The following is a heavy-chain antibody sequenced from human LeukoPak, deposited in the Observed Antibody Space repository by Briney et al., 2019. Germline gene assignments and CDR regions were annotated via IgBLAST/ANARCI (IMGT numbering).Heavy chain of an antibody. CDR3: ARGRDGYDYDY. J-gene: IGHJ4*02. D-gene: IGHD5-24*01. Sequence: SETLSLTCTVSGGSISSYYWSWIRQPPGKGLEWIGYIYTSGSTNYNPSLKSRVTISVDTSKNQFSLKLSSVTAADTAVYYCARGRDGYDYDYWGQGTLVTVSS. V-gene: IGHV4-4*08. CDR1: GGSISSYY. CDR2: IYTSGST.